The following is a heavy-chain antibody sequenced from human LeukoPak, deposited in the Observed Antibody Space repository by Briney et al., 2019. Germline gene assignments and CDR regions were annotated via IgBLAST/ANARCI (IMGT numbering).Heavy chain of an antibody. CDR2: IYYSGST. Sequence: SETLSLTCTVSGGSISSSSYYWGWIRQPPGKGLEWIGSIYYSGSTYYNASLKGRVTISADTSKNQFPLKLSSVTAADTAVYYCARHIRAVAGTYFDYWGQGTLVTVSS. CDR3: ARHIRAVAGTYFDY. D-gene: IGHD6-19*01. J-gene: IGHJ4*02. CDR1: GGSISSSSYY. V-gene: IGHV4-39*01.